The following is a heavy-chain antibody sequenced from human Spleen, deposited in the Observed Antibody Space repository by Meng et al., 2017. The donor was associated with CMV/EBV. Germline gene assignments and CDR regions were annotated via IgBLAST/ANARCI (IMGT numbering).Heavy chain of an antibody. CDR3: ARSPLIGNFDY. Sequence: ASVKVSCKASGYTFTSYDINWVRQATGQGLEWMGWMNPNSGNTGYAQKFQGRVTMTRDTSITTAYMELSSLRSDDTAVYYCARSPLIGNFDYWGQGTLVTVSS. D-gene: IGHD1-20*01. CDR1: GYTFTSYD. J-gene: IGHJ4*02. V-gene: IGHV1-8*01. CDR2: MNPNSGNT.